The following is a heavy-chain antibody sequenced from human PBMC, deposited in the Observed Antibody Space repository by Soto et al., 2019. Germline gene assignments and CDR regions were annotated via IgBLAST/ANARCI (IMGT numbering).Heavy chain of an antibody. J-gene: IGHJ4*02. Sequence: QVQLVQSGAEVKKPGSSVKVSCKASGGTFNNYAVTWVRQAPGQGLEWMGGLIPTLGAPNSAQKFQDRVTITADESTSTVYMELNSLRSEDTAVYYCASSYGTSWYGDYWGQGTLVTVSS. CDR2: LIPTLGAP. CDR1: GGTFNNYA. CDR3: ASSYGTSWYGDY. D-gene: IGHD6-13*01. V-gene: IGHV1-69*01.